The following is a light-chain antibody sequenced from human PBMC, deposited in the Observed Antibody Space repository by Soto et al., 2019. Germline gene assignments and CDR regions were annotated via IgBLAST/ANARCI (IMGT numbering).Light chain of an antibody. CDR3: ATWDDSLGRRVL. CDR2: KDS. J-gene: IGLJ3*02. CDR1: RSNIGSHY. Sequence: QSVLTQPPSASGTPGQRVTISCSGSRSNIGSHYISWYQHLPGTAPKLLIYKDSQRPSGVPDRFSGSKSGTSASLAIGGLRSEDEGSYYCATWDDSLGRRVLFGGGTQLTVL. V-gene: IGLV1-47*01.